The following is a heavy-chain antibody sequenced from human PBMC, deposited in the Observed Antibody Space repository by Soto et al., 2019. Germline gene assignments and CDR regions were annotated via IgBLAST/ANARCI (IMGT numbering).Heavy chain of an antibody. V-gene: IGHV4-34*01. CDR3: ARGSKDYDFWSAYYTRDYFDY. J-gene: IGHJ4*02. D-gene: IGHD3-3*01. CDR1: GGSFSGYY. CDR2: INHSGST. Sequence: SETLSLTWAFDGGSFSGYYWSLMLQPPGKGPEWIGEINHSGSTNYNRSLKRRVTISVDTSKNQFSLKLSSVTAADTAVYSCARGSKDYDFWSAYYTRDYFDYWGQGTMVTASS.